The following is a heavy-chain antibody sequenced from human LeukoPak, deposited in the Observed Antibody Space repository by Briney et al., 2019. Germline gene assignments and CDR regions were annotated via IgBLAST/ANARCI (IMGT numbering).Heavy chain of an antibody. CDR3: ARGGCSSTSCYVEWGWYYYYGMDV. CDR1: GYTFTSNY. CDR2: IYPRDGST. J-gene: IGHJ6*02. V-gene: IGHV1-46*01. Sequence: ASVKVSCKASGYTFTSNYIHWVRQAPGQGLEWMGMIYPRDGSTSYAQKFQGRVTVTRDTSISTAYLELSRLRSDDTAVYYCARGGCSSTSCYVEWGWYYYYGMDVWGQGTTVTVSS. D-gene: IGHD2-2*01.